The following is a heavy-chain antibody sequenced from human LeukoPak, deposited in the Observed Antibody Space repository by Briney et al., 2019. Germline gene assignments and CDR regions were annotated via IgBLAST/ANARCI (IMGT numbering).Heavy chain of an antibody. V-gene: IGHV1-2*02. D-gene: IGHD3-10*01. CDR2: INPNSGGT. Sequence: GASVKVSCKASGYTFTGYYMHWVRQAPGQGLEWMGWINPNSGGTNYAQKFQGRVTMTRDTSISTAYMKLSRLRSDDTAVYYCAREGTYYYGSGSYHHYYYYYMDVWGKGTTVTVSS. J-gene: IGHJ6*03. CDR3: AREGTYYYGSGSYHHYYYYYMDV. CDR1: GYTFTGYY.